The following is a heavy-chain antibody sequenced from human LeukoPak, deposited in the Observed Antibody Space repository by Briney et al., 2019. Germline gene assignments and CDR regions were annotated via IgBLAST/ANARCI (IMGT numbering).Heavy chain of an antibody. CDR3: ARGVVVPAATEIGYYYYMDV. Sequence: ASVKVSCKASGYTFTGSYMHWVRQAPGQGLEWMGWINPNSGGTNYAQKFQGRVTMTRDTSISTAYMELSRLRSDDTAVYYCARGVVVPAATEIGYYYYMDVWGKGTTVTVSS. CDR2: INPNSGGT. D-gene: IGHD2-2*01. V-gene: IGHV1-2*02. CDR1: GYTFTGSY. J-gene: IGHJ6*03.